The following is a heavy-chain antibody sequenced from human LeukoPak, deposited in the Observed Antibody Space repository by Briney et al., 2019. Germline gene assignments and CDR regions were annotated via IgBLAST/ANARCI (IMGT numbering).Heavy chain of an antibody. CDR2: IYHSGST. J-gene: IGHJ6*02. CDR3: ARWGGLVAATSYYYYGMDV. D-gene: IGHD2-15*01. Sequence: SETLSLTCAVSGGSISSSNWWSWVRQPPGKGLEWIGEIYHSGSTNYNPSLKSRVTISVDTSKNQFSLKLSSVTVADTAVYYCARWGGLVAATSYYYYGMDVWGQGTTVTVSS. V-gene: IGHV4-4*02. CDR1: GGSISSSNW.